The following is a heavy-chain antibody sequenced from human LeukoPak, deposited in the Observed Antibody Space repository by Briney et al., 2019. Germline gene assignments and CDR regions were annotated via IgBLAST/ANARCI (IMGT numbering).Heavy chain of an antibody. J-gene: IGHJ4*02. CDR1: GGSISSGGYY. V-gene: IGHV4-31*03. CDR3: ARVRGAYCSSTSCYISHGFDY. D-gene: IGHD2-2*02. CDR2: IYYSGST. Sequence: PSQTLSLTCTVSGGSISSGGYYWSWIRQHSGKGLEWIGYIYYSGSTYYNPSLKSRVTISVDTSKNQFSLKLSSVTAADTAVYYCARVRGAYCSSTSCYISHGFDYWGQGTLVTVSS.